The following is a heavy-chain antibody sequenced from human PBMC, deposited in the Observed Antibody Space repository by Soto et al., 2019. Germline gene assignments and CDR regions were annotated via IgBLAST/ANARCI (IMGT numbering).Heavy chain of an antibody. CDR3: ARGRNGMDV. V-gene: IGHV1-8*01. CDR2: MNPNSGNT. Sequence: QVQLVQSGAELKKPGASVKVSCKASGDTFSSYDIKWVRQATGQGLEWMGWMNPNSGNTGYAQKFQGRVTMTRNTSISTTYMELSSLRFEDTAVYYCARGRNGMDVWGQGTTVTVSS. CDR1: GDTFSSYD. J-gene: IGHJ6*02.